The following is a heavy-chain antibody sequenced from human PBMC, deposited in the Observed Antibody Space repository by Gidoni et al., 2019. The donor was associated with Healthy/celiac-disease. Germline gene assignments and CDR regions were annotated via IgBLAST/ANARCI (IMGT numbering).Heavy chain of an antibody. V-gene: IGHV4-59*01. CDR2: IYYSGST. J-gene: IGHJ4*02. Sequence: QLQGSAPGLVKPSETLSLPCTVSGGPISSYYWSWIRQPPGKGMEWIWYIYYSGSTNYNPSLKSRVTISVDTSKNQFSLKLSSVTAADTAVYYCARGGAVATINFDYWGQGTLVTVSS. CDR3: ARGGAVATINFDY. D-gene: IGHD5-12*01. CDR1: GGPISSYY.